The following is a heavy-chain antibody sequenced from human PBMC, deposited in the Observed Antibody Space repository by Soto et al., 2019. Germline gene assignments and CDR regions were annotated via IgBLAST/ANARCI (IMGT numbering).Heavy chain of an antibody. V-gene: IGHV4-59*01. CDR2: IYYSGST. Sequence: QVQLQESGPGLVKPSETLSLTCTVSGGSISSYYWSWIRQPPGKGLEWIGYIYYSGSTNYNPSLKSRIPISVNTSKKQLSLKLSSVTAPDTAVYYCARGVVIPAAKAYYAFDIWGQGTMVTVSS. D-gene: IGHD2-2*01. CDR3: ARGVVIPAAKAYYAFDI. CDR1: GGSISSYY. J-gene: IGHJ3*02.